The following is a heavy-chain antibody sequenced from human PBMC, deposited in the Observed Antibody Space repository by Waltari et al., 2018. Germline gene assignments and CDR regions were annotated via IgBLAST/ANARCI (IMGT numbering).Heavy chain of an antibody. CDR1: GFIFRDYW. J-gene: IGHJ6*04. D-gene: IGHD6-25*01. CDR2: ITPDGSGA. CDR3: AKTGGSGRPADLDV. Sequence: EVQLVESGGGVVQPGGSLGLACAASGFIFRDYWVHWARQAPGKGLVWVSRITPDGSGATYADSVRGRFTISRDNPTRTVYLEMNSLTDEDTAVYYCAKTGGSGRPADLDVWGKGTTVIVSS. V-gene: IGHV3-74*01.